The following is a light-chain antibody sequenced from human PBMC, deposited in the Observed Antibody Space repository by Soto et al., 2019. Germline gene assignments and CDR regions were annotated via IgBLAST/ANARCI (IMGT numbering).Light chain of an antibody. J-gene: IGLJ3*02. Sequence: QTVVTQEPSLTVSPGGTVTLTCASSTGAVTSGHYPNWFQQKPGQAPRALIYSTSNKYSWTPARFSGSLLGGKAALTLSGVQPEDEAEYYCLLYRGGAYWVFGGGTKLTVL. CDR1: TGAVTSGHY. CDR3: LLYRGGAYWV. CDR2: STS. V-gene: IGLV7-43*01.